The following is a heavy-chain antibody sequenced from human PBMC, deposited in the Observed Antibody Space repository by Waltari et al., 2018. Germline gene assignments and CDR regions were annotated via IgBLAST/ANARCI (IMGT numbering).Heavy chain of an antibody. CDR2: ISWNSGSI. CDR1: GFTFDDYA. V-gene: IGHV3-9*01. J-gene: IGHJ4*02. D-gene: IGHD3-22*01. Sequence: EVQLVESGGGLVQPGRSLRLSCAASGFTFDDYAMHWVRKAPGKGLEWVSGISWNSGSIGYADSVKGRFTISRDNAKNSLYLQMNSLRAEDTALYYCAKDRSDDSSGYLDYWGQGTLVTVSS. CDR3: AKDRSDDSSGYLDY.